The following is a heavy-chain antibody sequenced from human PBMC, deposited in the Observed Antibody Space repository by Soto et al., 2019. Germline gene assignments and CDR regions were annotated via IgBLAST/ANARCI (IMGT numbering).Heavy chain of an antibody. CDR2: IYHSGST. CDR3: ARDRGRDSGYDP. Sequence: PSETLSLTCAVSSGSISSSNWWSWVRQPPGKGLEWIGEIYHSGSTYYSPSLKSRVTISVDKSKNQFSLNLSSVTAADTAVYYCARDRGRDSGYDPWGQGTLVTVSS. V-gene: IGHV4-4*02. D-gene: IGHD5-12*01. J-gene: IGHJ5*02. CDR1: SGSISSSNW.